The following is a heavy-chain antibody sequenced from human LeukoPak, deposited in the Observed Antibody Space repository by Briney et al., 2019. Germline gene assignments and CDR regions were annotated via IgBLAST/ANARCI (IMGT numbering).Heavy chain of an antibody. CDR3: ARGGGAVDY. D-gene: IGHD3-16*01. J-gene: IGHJ4*02. CDR1: GDSVSSNSAG. CDR2: TYYRSKWYN. V-gene: IGHV6-1*01. Sequence: SQTLALTCAISGDSVSSNSAGWNWIRQSPSRGLEWLGRTYYRSKWYNDYAVSVKSRITINPDTSKYQFSLQLNSVTPVDTAVYYCARGGGAVDYWGQGTLVTVSS.